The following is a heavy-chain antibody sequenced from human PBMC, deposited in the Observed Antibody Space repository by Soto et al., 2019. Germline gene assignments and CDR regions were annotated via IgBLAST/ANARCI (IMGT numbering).Heavy chain of an antibody. Sequence: EVQLLESGGGLVQPGGSLRLSCAASGFTFSSYAMSWVRQAPGEGLEWVSAISGSGGSTYYADSVKGRFTISRDNSKNTLYLQMNSLRAEDTAVYYCAKVRMDYGSGTYYHDYWGQGTLVTVSS. CDR2: ISGSGGST. J-gene: IGHJ4*02. CDR3: AKVRMDYGSGTYYHDY. V-gene: IGHV3-23*01. D-gene: IGHD3-10*01. CDR1: GFTFSSYA.